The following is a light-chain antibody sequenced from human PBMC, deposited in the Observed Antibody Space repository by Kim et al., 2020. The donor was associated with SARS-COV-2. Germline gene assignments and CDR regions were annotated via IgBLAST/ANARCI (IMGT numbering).Light chain of an antibody. CDR3: QSYDSSLSGWV. CDR1: SSNIGAGYV. J-gene: IGLJ3*02. Sequence: QRVTISCTGSSSNIGAGYVVHWYHQLPGTAPKLLIYGNSNRPSGVPDRFSGSKSGTSASLAITGLQAEDEADYYCQSYDSSLSGWVFGGGTQLTVL. CDR2: GNS. V-gene: IGLV1-40*01.